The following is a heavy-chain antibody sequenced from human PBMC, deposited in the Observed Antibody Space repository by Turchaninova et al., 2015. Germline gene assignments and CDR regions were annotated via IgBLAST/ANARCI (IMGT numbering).Heavy chain of an antibody. D-gene: IGHD2-21*01. Sequence: EVPRVQSGAEVNKPGESRQLPREGSGYSLASHWIGWGRQRPGKGREWMGTTYPGDSDTTYRPSFQGQVTISVDKSIRVAYLQWRSLKASDTAMYYCVRQASLDYGGWFDPWGQGTLVTVSS. J-gene: IGHJ5*02. CDR3: VRQASLDYGGWFDP. CDR2: TYPGDSDT. V-gene: IGHV5-51*01. CDR1: GYSLASHW.